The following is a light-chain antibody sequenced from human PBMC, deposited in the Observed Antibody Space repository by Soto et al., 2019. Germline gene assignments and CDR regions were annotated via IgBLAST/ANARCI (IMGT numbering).Light chain of an antibody. CDR1: SGSIASNY. Sequence: NFMLTQPHSVSESPGKTVTISCTRTSGSIASNYVQWYQQRPGSSPTTVIYGDNQRPSGVPDRFSGSIDSSSNTASLTISGLKTVDEADYYCQSYATSSVVFGGGTKLTVL. CDR3: QSYATSSVV. V-gene: IGLV6-57*01. J-gene: IGLJ2*01. CDR2: GDN.